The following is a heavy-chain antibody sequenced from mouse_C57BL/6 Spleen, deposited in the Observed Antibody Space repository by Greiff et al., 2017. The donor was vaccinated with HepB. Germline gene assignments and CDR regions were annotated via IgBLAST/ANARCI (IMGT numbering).Heavy chain of an antibody. J-gene: IGHJ4*01. CDR2: ISNGGGST. V-gene: IGHV5-12*01. D-gene: IGHD2-4*01. Sequence: EVKLVESGGGLVQPGGSLKLSCAASGFTFSDYYMYWVRQTPEKRLEWVAYISNGGGSTDYPDTVKGRFTISRDNAKNSLYLQMSRLKSEDTAMYDCARRDYIDAMDYWGQGTSVTVSS. CDR3: ARRDYIDAMDY. CDR1: GFTFSDYY.